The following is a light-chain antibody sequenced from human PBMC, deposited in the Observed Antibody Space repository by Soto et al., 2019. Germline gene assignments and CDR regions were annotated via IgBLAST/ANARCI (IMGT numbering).Light chain of an antibody. J-gene: IGKJ5*01. CDR2: GAS. V-gene: IGKV3-15*01. Sequence: EIVLTQSPATLSSFPGDRVTLSCRASQSVSSNLAWYQQKPGQAPRLLIYGASTRATGIPARFSGSGSGTEFTLTISSLQSEDFAVYYCQQYNNWPWAFGQGTRLEIK. CDR1: QSVSSN. CDR3: QQYNNWPWA.